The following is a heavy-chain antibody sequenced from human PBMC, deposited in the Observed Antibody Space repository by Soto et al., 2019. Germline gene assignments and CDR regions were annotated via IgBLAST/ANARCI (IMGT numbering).Heavy chain of an antibody. V-gene: IGHV3-21*01. CDR1: VFTFTRYS. CDR3: AKESEDLTSNFDY. CDR2: ISSTTNYI. Sequence: GWSLRLSCASSVFTFTRYSMNWVRQAPGKGLEWVSSISSTTNYIYYADSMKGRFTVSRDNAKNSVYLEMNSLSAEDTAVYYCAKESEDLTSNFDYWGQGTLVTVSS. J-gene: IGHJ4*02.